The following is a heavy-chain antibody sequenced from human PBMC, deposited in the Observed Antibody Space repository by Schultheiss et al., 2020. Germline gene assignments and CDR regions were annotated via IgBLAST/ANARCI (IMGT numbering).Heavy chain of an antibody. D-gene: IGHD3-10*01. CDR3: AKISGFGGLHS. CDR2: IWYDGSNK. J-gene: IGHJ4*02. Sequence: GGSLSLSCAASGFTFSSYGMHWVRQAPGKGLEWVAVIWYDGSNKYYADSVRGRFTISRDNTKNSLYLQMNSLRAEDTAVYYCAKISGFGGLHSWGLGTLVTVSS. V-gene: IGHV3-33*03. CDR1: GFTFSSYG.